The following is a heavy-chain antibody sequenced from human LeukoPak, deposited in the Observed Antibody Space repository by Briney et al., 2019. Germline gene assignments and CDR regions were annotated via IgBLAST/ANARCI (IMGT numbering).Heavy chain of an antibody. D-gene: IGHD6-19*01. CDR2: INSDGSTT. J-gene: IGHJ4*02. CDR1: GFPFSSYW. CDR3: ARGIGSGWYLD. V-gene: IGHV3-74*01. Sequence: GGSLRLSCAASGFPFSSYWMHSVRQAPGKGLVWVSHINSDGSTTNYADSVKGRFTISRDNAKNTLYLQMNSLRAEDTAVYYCARGIGSGWYLDWGQGTLVTVSS.